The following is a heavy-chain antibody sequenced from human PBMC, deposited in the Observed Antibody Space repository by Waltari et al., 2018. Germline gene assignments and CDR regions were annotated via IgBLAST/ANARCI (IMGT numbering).Heavy chain of an antibody. CDR3: ARREDSSSSVLFDY. Sequence: VQLVQSGTGVKNPGGSLQISCRGSEYSFTSYWIGWLRQLPGKGLEWMGIIYPGDSDTRYSPSFQGQVTISADKSIRTAYLQWSSLKASDTAMYYCARREDSSSSVLFDYWGQGTLVTVSS. CDR1: EYSFTSYW. CDR2: IYPGDSDT. V-gene: IGHV5-51*01. J-gene: IGHJ4*02. D-gene: IGHD6-6*01.